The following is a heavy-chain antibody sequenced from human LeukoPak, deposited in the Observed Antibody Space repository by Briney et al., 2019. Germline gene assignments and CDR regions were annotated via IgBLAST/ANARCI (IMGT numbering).Heavy chain of an antibody. Sequence: GGSLRLSCAASGFTFSSYAMSWVRQAPGKGLEWVSSIVGGGGSTYYADSVKGRFTISRDNSKNTLFLQMNSLRADDAAVYYCAKGSLASYCSGGVCYYFDYWGQGSLVTVSS. CDR3: AKGSLASYCSGGVCYYFDY. V-gene: IGHV3-23*01. CDR2: IVGGGGST. J-gene: IGHJ4*02. CDR1: GFTFSSYA. D-gene: IGHD2-15*01.